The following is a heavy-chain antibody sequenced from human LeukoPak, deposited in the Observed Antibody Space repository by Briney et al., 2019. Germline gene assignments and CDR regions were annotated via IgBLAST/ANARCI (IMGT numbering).Heavy chain of an antibody. J-gene: IGHJ6*03. V-gene: IGHV4-59*01. D-gene: IGHD1-26*01. CDR2: IYYSGST. CDR3: AAAGSYYLNYYYYMDV. CDR1: GGSISSYY. Sequence: SETLSLTCTVSGGSISSYYWSWIRQPPGKGLEWIGYIYYSGSTNYNPSLKGRVTISVDTSKNQFSLKLSSVTAADTAVYYCAAAGSYYLNYYYYMDVWGKGTTVTVSS.